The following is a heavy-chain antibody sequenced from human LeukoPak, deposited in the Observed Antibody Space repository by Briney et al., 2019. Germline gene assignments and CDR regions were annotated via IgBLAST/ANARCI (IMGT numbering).Heavy chain of an antibody. CDR2: INWNGGST. V-gene: IGHV3-20*04. Sequence: PGGSLRLSCAASGFTFDDYGMSWVRQAPGKGLEWVSGINWNGGSTGYADSVKGRFTISRDNTKNSLYLQMNSLRAEDTAVYYCARDRAYYYDSSGYHHFDYWGQGTLVTVSS. J-gene: IGHJ4*02. D-gene: IGHD3-22*01. CDR3: ARDRAYYYDSSGYHHFDY. CDR1: GFTFDDYG.